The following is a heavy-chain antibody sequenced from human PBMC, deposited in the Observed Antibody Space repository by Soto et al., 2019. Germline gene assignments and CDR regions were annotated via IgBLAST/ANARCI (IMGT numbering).Heavy chain of an antibody. D-gene: IGHD1-1*01. Sequence: EAHLVESGGGLVKPGGSLRLSCEASAFTFGSHTMNWVRQAPGKGLEWVSSIDSGGSRTFYADTVKGRFNISRDNAKNSRIALRIRVRDEDAAVYFCTRKVQLRVRRENDYWGQGALVTVSS. CDR1: AFTFGSHT. J-gene: IGHJ4*02. V-gene: IGHV3-21*01. CDR3: TRKVQLRVRRENDY. CDR2: IDSGGSRT.